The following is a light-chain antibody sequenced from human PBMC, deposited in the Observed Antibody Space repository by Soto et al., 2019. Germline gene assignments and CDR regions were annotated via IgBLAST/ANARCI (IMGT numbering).Light chain of an antibody. V-gene: IGLV2-14*01. CDR1: SSDVGAYDF. Sequence: QSVLTQPASVSESPGQSITISCTGTSSDVGAYDFVSWYQQHPGKAPKLVISEVTNRPSGISDRFSGSKSGNTASLTISGLQADDEASYYCSSYTITTALVFGSGTKVTVL. CDR3: SSYTITTALV. CDR2: EVT. J-gene: IGLJ1*01.